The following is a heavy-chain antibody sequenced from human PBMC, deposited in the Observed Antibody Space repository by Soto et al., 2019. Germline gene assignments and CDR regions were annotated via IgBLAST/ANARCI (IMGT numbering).Heavy chain of an antibody. CDR2: ITNTGGDT. Sequence: GGSLRLSCAVSGFTFSSNAMSWVRQAPGKGLEWVSVITNTGGDTLYADSVKGRFTISRDNSKNTLYLQMNSLRAEDTAIYYCARASGTRSFDYWGQGALVTVSS. CDR3: ARASGTRSFDY. CDR1: GFTFSSNA. J-gene: IGHJ4*02. V-gene: IGHV3-23*01. D-gene: IGHD1-7*01.